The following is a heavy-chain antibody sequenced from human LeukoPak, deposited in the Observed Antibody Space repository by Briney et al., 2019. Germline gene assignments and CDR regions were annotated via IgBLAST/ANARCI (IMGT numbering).Heavy chain of an antibody. CDR3: ASSPYYFDSSTYIDY. CDR1: GGSISSGDYY. J-gene: IGHJ4*02. Sequence: SQTLSLTCTVSGGSISSGDYYWSWIRQPPGKGLEWIGYIYYSGSTYYNPSLKSRVTISVDTSKNQFSLRLSSVTAADTAVYYCASSPYYFDSSTYIDYWGQGTLVTVSS. D-gene: IGHD3-22*01. CDR2: IYYSGST. V-gene: IGHV4-30-4*08.